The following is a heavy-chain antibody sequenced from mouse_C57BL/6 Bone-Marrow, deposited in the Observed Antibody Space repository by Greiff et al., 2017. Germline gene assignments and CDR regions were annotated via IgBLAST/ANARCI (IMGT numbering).Heavy chain of an antibody. CDR2: IDPEDGET. CDR3: GCLPSLGY. V-gene: IGHV14-2*01. J-gene: IGHJ2*01. D-gene: IGHD5-5*01. Sequence: VQLQQSGAELAKPGASVKLSCTASGFNIKDYYMHWVKQSTEQGLEWIGWIDPEDGETKYAPKFQGKATIPAATSSNTASLQPSRLTCEETAVYYGGCLPSLGYWGQGTTLTVSS. CDR1: GFNIKDYY.